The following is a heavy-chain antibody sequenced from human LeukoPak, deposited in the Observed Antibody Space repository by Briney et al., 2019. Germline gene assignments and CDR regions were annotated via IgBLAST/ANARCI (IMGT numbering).Heavy chain of an antibody. CDR1: GGTFSSYA. V-gene: IGHV1-69*13. D-gene: IGHD3-16*02. Sequence: ASVKVSCKASGGTFSSYAISWVRQAPGQGLEWMGGIIPIFGTANYAQKFQGRVTITADESTSTAYMELSSLRSEDTAVYYCARDRMGGYRKPPGDWGQGTTVTVSS. CDR2: IIPIFGTA. J-gene: IGHJ6*02. CDR3: ARDRMGGYRKPPGD.